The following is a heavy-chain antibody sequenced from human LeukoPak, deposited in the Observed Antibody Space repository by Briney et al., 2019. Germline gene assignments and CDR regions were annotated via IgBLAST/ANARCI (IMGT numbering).Heavy chain of an antibody. CDR1: GFTFSNYG. Sequence: GGSLRLSCAASGFTFSNYGMRWVRQAPGKGLQWVSGISGSGGERYYTESVKGRFTISRDNCKNTLYLQSNSLRAEDTAVYYCAKDYYALLWFGEFNRKYYFDYWGQGTLVTVSS. V-gene: IGHV3-23*01. D-gene: IGHD3-10*01. CDR2: ISGSGGER. J-gene: IGHJ4*02. CDR3: AKDYYALLWFGEFNRKYYFDY.